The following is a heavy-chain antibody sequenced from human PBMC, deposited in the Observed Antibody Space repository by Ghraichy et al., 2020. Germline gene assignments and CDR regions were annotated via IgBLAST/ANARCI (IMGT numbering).Heavy chain of an antibody. CDR3: ARDLAGPYYYGMDV. V-gene: IGHV1-2*02. CDR2: INPNSGGT. Sequence: ASVKVSCKASGYTFTGYYMHWVRQAPGQGLEWMGWINPNSGGTNYAQKFQGRVTMTRDTSISTAYMELSRLRSDDTAVYYCARDLAGPYYYGMDVWGQGTTVTVSS. CDR1: GYTFTGYY. J-gene: IGHJ6*02.